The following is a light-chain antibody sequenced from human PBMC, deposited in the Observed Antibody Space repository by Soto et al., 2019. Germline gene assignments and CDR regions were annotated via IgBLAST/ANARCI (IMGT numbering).Light chain of an antibody. CDR2: VDSDGSH. CDR3: QTWGTGPRV. V-gene: IGLV4-69*01. CDR1: SGHSNYA. J-gene: IGLJ3*02. Sequence: QPVLTQSRSASASLGASVKLTCTLSSGHSNYAIAWHQQQPERGPRYLMKVDSDGSHTKGDGIPDRFSGSSSGAERYLTISSLQSEDEADYYCQTWGTGPRVFGGGTKLTVL.